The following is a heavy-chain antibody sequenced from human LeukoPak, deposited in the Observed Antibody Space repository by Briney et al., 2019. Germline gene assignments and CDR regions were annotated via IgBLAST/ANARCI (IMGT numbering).Heavy chain of an antibody. Sequence: GGSLRLSCAASGFTFSSYAMTWVRQAPGKGLEWVSAISGSADGTYSADAVKGRITISRDNSKNTLYLQMNSLRAEDTAVYYCVRDDDRPDNGLDYWGQGTLVTVSS. CDR3: VRDDDRPDNGLDY. D-gene: IGHD3-22*01. J-gene: IGHJ4*02. V-gene: IGHV3-23*01. CDR1: GFTFSSYA. CDR2: ISGSADGT.